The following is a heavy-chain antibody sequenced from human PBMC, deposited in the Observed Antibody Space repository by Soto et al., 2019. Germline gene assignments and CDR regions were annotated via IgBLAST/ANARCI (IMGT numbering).Heavy chain of an antibody. J-gene: IGHJ6*02. CDR2: ISAYNGNT. D-gene: IGHD4-4*01. CDR3: ARGSWSHHQTVSCMDV. CDR1: GYTFTSYG. V-gene: IGHV1-18*01. Sequence: QVQLVQSGAEVKKPGASVKVSCKASGYTFTSYGISWVRHAPGQGLEWMAWISAYNGNTNYAQKLQGRVTMTTDTYTSTDYMELRGQRSEDTAVYYCARGSWSHHQTVSCMDVGGQRTTVTVSS.